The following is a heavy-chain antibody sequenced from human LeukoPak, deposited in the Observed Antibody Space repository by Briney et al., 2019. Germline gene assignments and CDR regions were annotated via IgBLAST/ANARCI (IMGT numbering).Heavy chain of an antibody. CDR1: GYTFTGYY. CDR2: INPNSGGT. V-gene: IGHV1-2*04. Sequence: ASVKVSCKASGYTFTGYYMHWVRQAPGQGLEWMGWINPNSGGTNYAQKFQGWVTMTRDTSISTAYMELSRLRSDDTAVYYCARSLYYDILTGVPHAFDIWGQGTMVTVSS. CDR3: ARSLYYDILTGVPHAFDI. J-gene: IGHJ3*02. D-gene: IGHD3-9*01.